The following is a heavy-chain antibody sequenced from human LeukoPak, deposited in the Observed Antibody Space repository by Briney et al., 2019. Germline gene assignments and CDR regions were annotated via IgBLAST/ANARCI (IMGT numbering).Heavy chain of an antibody. CDR1: GYTFTGFY. Sequence: ASVKVSCNASGYTFTGFYMHWVRQAPGQGLEWMGRINPNSGGTNYAQKFQGRVTMTRDTSISTAYMELSRLRSDDTAVYYCARDLLAEEDIVVVVAATGFDYWGQGTLVTVSS. D-gene: IGHD2-15*01. CDR2: INPNSGGT. CDR3: ARDLLAEEDIVVVVAATGFDY. V-gene: IGHV1-2*06. J-gene: IGHJ4*02.